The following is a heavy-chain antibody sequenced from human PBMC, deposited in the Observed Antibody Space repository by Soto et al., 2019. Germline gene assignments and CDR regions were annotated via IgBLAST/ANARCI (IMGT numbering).Heavy chain of an antibody. Sequence: ASVKVSCKVSGYSLTELSMHWVRQASGKGLEWMGGLDPDNDETIYAQKFQGRVTMTEDTSADTAYMELSSLRSEDTAVYYCATAVGLRGSKPPFDLWGQAPQATVPS. CDR3: ATAVGLRGSKPPFDL. V-gene: IGHV1-24*01. J-gene: IGHJ3*01. CDR2: LDPDNDET. CDR1: GYSLTELS. D-gene: IGHD1-26*01.